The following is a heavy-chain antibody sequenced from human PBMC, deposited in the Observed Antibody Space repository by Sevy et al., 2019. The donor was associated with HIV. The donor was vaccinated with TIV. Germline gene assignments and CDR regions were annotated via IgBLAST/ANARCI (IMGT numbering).Heavy chain of an antibody. J-gene: IGHJ6*03. CDR3: ARLHSSSWQTLSRYMDI. V-gene: IGHV3-11*04. CDR2: ITSSGSNM. Sequence: GGSLRLSCAASGFTFSDNYMTWIRQAPGKGLEWVSYITSSGSNMYYGDSVMGRFTVSRDNAKNSLYLQMDRLRAEDTAVYHCARLHSSSWQTLSRYMDIWGKGTTVTVSS. CDR1: GFTFSDNY. D-gene: IGHD6-13*01.